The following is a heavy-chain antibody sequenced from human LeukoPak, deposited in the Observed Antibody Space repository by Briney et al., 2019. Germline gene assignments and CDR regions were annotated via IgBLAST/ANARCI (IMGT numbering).Heavy chain of an antibody. D-gene: IGHD6-6*01. CDR1: GGSISSGGYY. V-gene: IGHV4-30-2*01. Sequence: SETLSLTCTVSGGSISSGGYYWSWIRQPPGKGLEWIGYIYHSGSTYYNPSLKSRVTISVDRSKNQFSLKLSSVTAADTAVYYCASRPSSLEVDYWGQGTLVTVSS. CDR3: ASRPSSLEVDY. CDR2: IYHSGST. J-gene: IGHJ4*02.